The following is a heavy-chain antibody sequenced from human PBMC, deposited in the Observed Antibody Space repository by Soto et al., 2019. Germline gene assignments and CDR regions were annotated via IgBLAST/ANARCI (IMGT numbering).Heavy chain of an antibody. J-gene: IGHJ6*02. CDR1: GGTFSSYA. Sequence: QVQLVQSGAEVKKPGSSVKVSCKASGGTFSSYAISWVRQAPGQGLEWMGGISAYNGNTNYAQKLQGRVTMTTDTSTSTAYMELRSLRSDDTAVYYCAGGHAGSQYYYYGMDVWGQGTTVTVSS. CDR3: AGGHAGSQYYYYGMDV. CDR2: ISAYNGNT. V-gene: IGHV1-18*01.